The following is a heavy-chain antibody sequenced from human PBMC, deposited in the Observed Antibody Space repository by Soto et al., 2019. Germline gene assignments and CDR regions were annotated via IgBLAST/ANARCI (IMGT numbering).Heavy chain of an antibody. V-gene: IGHV1-69*13. Sequence: ASVKVSYKATAGTLSSYAISWERQAPEQGREWMGRIIPIFGTANYAQKYQGRNTNTEDESTSTAYMELSSLRFEDTAVYYCASGRVVVVPDARYYYYYGMDVWGQGTTVTVSS. CDR3: ASGRVVVVPDARYYYYYGMDV. D-gene: IGHD2-2*01. CDR2: IIPIFGTA. CDR1: AGTLSSYA. J-gene: IGHJ6*02.